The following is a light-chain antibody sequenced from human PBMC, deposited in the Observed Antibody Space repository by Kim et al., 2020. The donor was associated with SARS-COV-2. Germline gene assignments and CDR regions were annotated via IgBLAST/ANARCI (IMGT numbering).Light chain of an antibody. J-gene: IGKJ1*01. CDR2: DAS. CDR3: QQFSDDRGT. CDR1: QGISSD. V-gene: IGKV1D-13*01. Sequence: AIQLTQSPSSLSASVGDSVAITCRASQGISSDLAWYQQKPGKPPKLLVYDASSLESGVPSRFSGSGFGTDFTLTISSLQPEDFATYYCQQFSDDRGTFGQGTKVDIK.